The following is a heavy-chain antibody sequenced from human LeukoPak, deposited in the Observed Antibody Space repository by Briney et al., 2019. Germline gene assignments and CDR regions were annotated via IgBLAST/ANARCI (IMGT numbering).Heavy chain of an antibody. CDR1: GGSISSSSYY. J-gene: IGHJ3*02. Sequence: PSETLSLTCTVSGGSISSSSYYWGWIRQPPGKGLEWIGSIYYSGSTYYNPSLKSRVTISVDTSKNQFSLKLSSVTAADTAVYYCARVMTAIDAFDIWGQGTMVTVSS. V-gene: IGHV4-39*07. D-gene: IGHD2-21*02. CDR2: IYYSGST. CDR3: ARVMTAIDAFDI.